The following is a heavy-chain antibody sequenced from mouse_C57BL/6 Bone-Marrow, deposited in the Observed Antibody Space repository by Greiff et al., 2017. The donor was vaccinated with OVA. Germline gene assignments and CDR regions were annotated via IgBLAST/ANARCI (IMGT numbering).Heavy chain of an antibody. V-gene: IGHV7-1*01. Sequence: EVKLVESGGGLVQSGRSLRLSCATSGFTFSDFYMEWVRQAPGKGLEWIAASRNKANDYTTEYSASVKGRFIVSRDTSQSILYLQMNALRAEDTAIYYCARDAYDGYFYFDYWGQGTTLTVSS. J-gene: IGHJ2*01. CDR2: SRNKANDYTT. CDR1: GFTFSDFY. CDR3: ARDAYDGYFYFDY. D-gene: IGHD2-3*01.